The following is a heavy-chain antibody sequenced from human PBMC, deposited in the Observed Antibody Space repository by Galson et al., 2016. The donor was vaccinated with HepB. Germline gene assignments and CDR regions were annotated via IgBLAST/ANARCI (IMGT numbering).Heavy chain of an antibody. J-gene: IGHJ4*02. CDR2: IQYGGSI. V-gene: IGHV4-39*01. D-gene: IGHD2-15*01. Sequence: SETLSLTCTVSGGSISSRSYYWGWIRQPPGKGLEWIGNIQYGGSIFHSPSLKSRVTTLSDTSKNQFSLTLTSVTAADTAVYYCARRDISLAYSSFDYWGQGTLVIVSS. CDR1: GGSISSRSYY. CDR3: ARRDISLAYSSFDY.